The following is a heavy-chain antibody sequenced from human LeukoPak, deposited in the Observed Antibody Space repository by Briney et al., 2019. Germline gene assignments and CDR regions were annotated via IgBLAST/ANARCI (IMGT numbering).Heavy chain of an antibody. J-gene: IGHJ4*02. V-gene: IGHV3-48*03. CDR2: ISSSGSAR. CDR3: VRVEQQALVMEASFDF. CDR1: TFTFSGYA. Sequence: GGSLRLSCAASTFTFSGYAMTWVRQAPGKGLEWVSYISSSGSARQYADSVQGRFTISRDNARRSVYLQMNGLRAEDTAVYFCVRVEQQALVMEASFDFWGQGTPVTVSS. D-gene: IGHD6-13*01.